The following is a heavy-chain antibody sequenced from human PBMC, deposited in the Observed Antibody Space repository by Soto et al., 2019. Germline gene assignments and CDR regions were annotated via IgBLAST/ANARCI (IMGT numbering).Heavy chain of an antibody. V-gene: IGHV4-59*08. Sequence: SETLSLTCTVSGGSISSYYWSWIRQPPGKGLEWIGYIYYSGSTNYNPSLKSRVTISVDTSKNQFSLKLSSVTAADTAVYYCGGHELGGGGGLFDIWGQGTMVTVSS. D-gene: IGHD3-16*01. J-gene: IGHJ3*02. CDR3: GGHELGGGGGLFDI. CDR1: GGSISSYY. CDR2: IYYSGST.